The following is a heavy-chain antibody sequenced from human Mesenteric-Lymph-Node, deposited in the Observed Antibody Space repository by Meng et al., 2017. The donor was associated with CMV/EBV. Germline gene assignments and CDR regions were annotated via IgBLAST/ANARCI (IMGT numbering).Heavy chain of an antibody. CDR3: SRALDYNYDSRAYYAY. CDR2: INPKSGGT. Sequence: ASVKVSCKASGYTFTDYYVHWVRQAPGQGPEWMGWINPKSGGTNYAPKFQGRVTMTRDTSISAAYMELSRLRSDDTAVYYCSRALDYNYDSRAYYAYWGQGTLVTVSS. D-gene: IGHD3-22*01. J-gene: IGHJ4*02. CDR1: GYTFTDYY. V-gene: IGHV1-2*02.